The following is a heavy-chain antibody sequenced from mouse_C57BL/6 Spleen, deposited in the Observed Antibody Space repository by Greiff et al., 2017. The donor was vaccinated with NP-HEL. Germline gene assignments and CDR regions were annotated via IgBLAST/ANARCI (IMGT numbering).Heavy chain of an antibody. J-gene: IGHJ3*01. D-gene: IGHD2-4*01. CDR2: IDPSDSYT. CDR3: ARMFDYDGFAY. Sequence: QVQLQQPGAELVMPGASVKLSCKASGYTFTSYWMHWVKPRPGQGLEWIGEIDPSDSYTNYNQKFKGKSTLTVDKSSSTAYMQLSSLTSEDSAVYYCARMFDYDGFAYWGQGTLVTVSA. CDR1: GYTFTSYW. V-gene: IGHV1-69*01.